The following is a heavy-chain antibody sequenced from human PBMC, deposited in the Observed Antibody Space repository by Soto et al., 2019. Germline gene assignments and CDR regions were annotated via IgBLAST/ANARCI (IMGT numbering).Heavy chain of an antibody. Sequence: EVQLLESGGGLVQPGGSLRLSCAASGFTFSSYAMNWVRQAPGKGLEWVSAISGSGGSTYYADSVKGRFTISRDNSKNTLYLQMNSLRAEDTAVYYCAKDWGSVVAGKEGVRFQHWGQGTLVTVSS. CDR2: ISGSGGST. J-gene: IGHJ1*01. CDR1: GFTFSSYA. D-gene: IGHD3-16*01. CDR3: AKDWGSVVAGKEGVRFQH. V-gene: IGHV3-23*01.